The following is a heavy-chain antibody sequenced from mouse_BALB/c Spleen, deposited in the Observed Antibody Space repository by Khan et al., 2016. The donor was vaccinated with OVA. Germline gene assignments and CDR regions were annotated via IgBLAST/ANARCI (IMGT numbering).Heavy chain of an antibody. CDR2: ISTYSGNT. Sequence: QVQLKQSGPELVRPGVSVKISCKGSGYTFTDYALYWVKQSHAKSLEWIGLISTYSGNTNYNQKFRDKATMTVDKYSSTAYMELARLTSEDSASYYCASPAYDGYYDYWGQGTTLTVSS. V-gene: IGHV1S137*01. CDR3: ASPAYDGYYDY. D-gene: IGHD2-3*01. J-gene: IGHJ2*01. CDR1: GYTFTDYA.